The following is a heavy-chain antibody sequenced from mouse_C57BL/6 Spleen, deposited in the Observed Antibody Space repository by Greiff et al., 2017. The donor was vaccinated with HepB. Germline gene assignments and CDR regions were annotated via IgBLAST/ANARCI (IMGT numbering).Heavy chain of an antibody. CDR1: GYTFTSYW. Sequence: VQLQQSGAELVRPGTSVKLSCKASGYTFTSYWMHWVKQRPGQGLEWIGVIDPSDSYTNYNQKFKGKATLTVDTSSSTAYMQLSSLTSEDSAVYYCARLLLSTAPVAYWGQGTLVTVSA. D-gene: IGHD1-2*01. CDR2: IDPSDSYT. V-gene: IGHV1-59*01. J-gene: IGHJ3*01. CDR3: ARLLLSTAPVAY.